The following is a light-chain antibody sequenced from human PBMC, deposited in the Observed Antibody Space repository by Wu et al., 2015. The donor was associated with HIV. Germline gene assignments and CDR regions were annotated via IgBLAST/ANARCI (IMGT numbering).Light chain of an antibody. Sequence: DIQMTQSPSSVSASVGDRVTITCRACQGISSWLAWYQQKPGKAPNLLIFAASSLQSGVPSRFSGSGSGTDFTLTITNLQPEDFATYYCQQTNTFPRTFGQGTKVEIK. CDR2: AAS. V-gene: IGKV1-12*01. CDR1: QGISSW. CDR3: QQTNTFPRT. J-gene: IGKJ1*01.